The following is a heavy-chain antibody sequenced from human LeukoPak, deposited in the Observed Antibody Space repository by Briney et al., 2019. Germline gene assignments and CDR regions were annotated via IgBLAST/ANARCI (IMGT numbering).Heavy chain of an antibody. V-gene: IGHV3-30*18. CDR2: ISYDGSNK. J-gene: IGHJ5*02. CDR1: GFTFSSYG. Sequence: PGRSVRLSCAASGFTFSSYGMHWVRQAPGKGLEWVAVISYDGSNKYYADSVKGRFTISRDNSKNTLYLQMNSLRAEDTAVYYCAKEENYCSSTSCYLNWFDPWGQGTLVTVSS. D-gene: IGHD2-2*01. CDR3: AKEENYCSSTSCYLNWFDP.